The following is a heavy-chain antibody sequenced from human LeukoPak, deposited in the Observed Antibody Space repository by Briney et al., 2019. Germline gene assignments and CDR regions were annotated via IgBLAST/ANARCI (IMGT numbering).Heavy chain of an antibody. CDR2: ISAYNGNT. Sequence: ASVKVSCKASGYTFTSYGISWVRQAPGQGLEWMGWISAYNGNTNYAQKLQGRVTMTTDTSTSTAYMELRSLRSDDTAVYYCARVTTWLLIGPRQSWFDPWGQGTLVTVSS. D-gene: IGHD3-22*01. J-gene: IGHJ5*02. V-gene: IGHV1-18*01. CDR1: GYTFTSYG. CDR3: ARVTTWLLIGPRQSWFDP.